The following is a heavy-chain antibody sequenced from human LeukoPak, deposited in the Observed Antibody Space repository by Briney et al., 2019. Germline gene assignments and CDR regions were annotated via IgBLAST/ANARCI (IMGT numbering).Heavy chain of an antibody. V-gene: IGHV4-39*07. CDR2: IYYSGST. CDR1: GGSISSSSYY. Sequence: SETLSLTCTVSGGSISSSSYYWGWIRQPPGKGLEWIGSIYYSGSTYYNPSLKSRVTISVDTSKNQFSLKLSSVTAADTAVYYCARGGSYSYDSSGDYWGQGTLVTVSS. CDR3: ARGGSYSYDSSGDY. D-gene: IGHD3-22*01. J-gene: IGHJ4*02.